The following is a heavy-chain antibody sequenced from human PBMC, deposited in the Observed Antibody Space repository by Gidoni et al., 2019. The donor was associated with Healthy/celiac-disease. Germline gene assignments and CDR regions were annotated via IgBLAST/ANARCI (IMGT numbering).Heavy chain of an antibody. D-gene: IGHD1-1*01. J-gene: IGHJ3*02. Sequence: QVQLVESGGGLGKPGGYLRRSCAASGFTFRDYSISWIRQAPGKGLECVSYMSSSSSYTNYADSAKCRFTISRDNAMTSLYLQMHSLRAEDTAVYYCARDEVTTGAFDIWGQGTMVTVSS. V-gene: IGHV3-11*06. CDR3: ARDEVTTGAFDI. CDR2: MSSSSSYT. CDR1: GFTFRDYS.